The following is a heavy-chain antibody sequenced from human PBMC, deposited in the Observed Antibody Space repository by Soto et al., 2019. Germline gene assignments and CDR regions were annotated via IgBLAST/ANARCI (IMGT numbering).Heavy chain of an antibody. CDR2: IWHDGKNK. J-gene: IGHJ4*01. CDR1: GFSFRSFG. V-gene: IGHV3-33*03. Sequence: GGSLGLSCAASGFSFRSFGMHWVRQAPGKGLEWVAVIWHDGKNKYYAASVKGRFTISRDNSRNTLYLQMSSLRAEDTAVYYCAKRKYCPSTTCFDYWGQGTLVTVSS. D-gene: IGHD2-2*01. CDR3: AKRKYCPSTTCFDY.